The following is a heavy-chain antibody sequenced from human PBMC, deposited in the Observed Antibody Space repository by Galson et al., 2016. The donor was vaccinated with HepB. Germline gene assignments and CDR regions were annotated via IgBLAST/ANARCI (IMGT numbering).Heavy chain of an antibody. CDR3: ARGTYDFWSGFSPTEYYFDY. D-gene: IGHD3-3*01. V-gene: IGHV4-30-2*01. CDR1: GVSITSGGFS. CDR2: IYQGETA. J-gene: IGHJ4*02. Sequence: TLSLTCAVSGVSITSGGFSWSWIRQPPGKGLEWIGYIYQGETAYYTPSLRSRVTMALHRTNNLFSLKLSSVTAADTAVYYCARGTYDFWSGFSPTEYYFDYWGQGALVAVSS.